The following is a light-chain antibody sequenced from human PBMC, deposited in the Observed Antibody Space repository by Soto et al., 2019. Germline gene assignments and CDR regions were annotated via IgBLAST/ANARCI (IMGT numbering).Light chain of an antibody. CDR3: SSYAGSNNYV. CDR1: SSDVGDYNY. J-gene: IGLJ1*01. Sequence: QSALTQPPSASGSPGQSVTISCTGTSSDVGDYNYVSWYQQHPGKAPKLMIYEVNKRPSGVPDRFSGSKSGNTASLTGSGLQAEDEADYYCSSYAGSNNYVFGTGTKLTV. V-gene: IGLV2-8*01. CDR2: EVN.